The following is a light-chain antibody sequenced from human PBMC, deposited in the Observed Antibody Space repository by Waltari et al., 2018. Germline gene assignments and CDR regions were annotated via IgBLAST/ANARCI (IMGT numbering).Light chain of an antibody. CDR1: ETFSRW. CDR3: QQYVTSPFT. J-gene: IGKJ2*01. CDR2: KAS. V-gene: IGKV1-5*03. Sequence: DIQMTQSPSTLSASVGDRVTITCRASETFSRWVAWYQQKPGKVPKRLIQKASSLESGVPSRFSGSESGTEFTLTISSLQPDDFATYYCQQYVTSPFTFGQGTKLDIK.